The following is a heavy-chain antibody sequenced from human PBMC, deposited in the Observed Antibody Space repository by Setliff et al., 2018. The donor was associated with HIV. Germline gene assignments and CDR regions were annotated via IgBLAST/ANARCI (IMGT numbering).Heavy chain of an antibody. D-gene: IGHD3-3*01. CDR3: AADLVGSYNFWGGYYQGPDAFDI. CDR1: GFTFTTSA. V-gene: IGHV1-58*02. Sequence: SVKVSCKASGFTFTTSAMQWVRQARGQRPEWIGWIVVGSGNTNYAQKLQGRVTITRDMSTSTAYMELSSLRSEDTAIYYCAADLVGSYNFWGGYYQGPDAFDIWGQGTMVTVSS. CDR2: IVVGSGNT. J-gene: IGHJ3*02.